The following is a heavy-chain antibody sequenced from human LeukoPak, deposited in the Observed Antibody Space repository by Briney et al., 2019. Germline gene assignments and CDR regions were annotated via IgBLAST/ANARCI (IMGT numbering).Heavy chain of an antibody. V-gene: IGHV3-48*01. CDR3: ARGLRRDGYNNDY. CDR2: ISSSSSTI. J-gene: IGHJ4*02. Sequence: GGSLRLSCAASGFTFSSYSMNWVRQAPGKGLEWVSYISSSSSTIYYADSVKGRFTISRDNAKNSLYLQMNSLRAEDTAVYYCARGLRRDGYNNDYWGQGTLVTVSS. D-gene: IGHD5-24*01. CDR1: GFTFSSYS.